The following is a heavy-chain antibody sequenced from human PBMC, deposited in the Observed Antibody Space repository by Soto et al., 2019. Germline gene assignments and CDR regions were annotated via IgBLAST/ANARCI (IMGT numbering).Heavy chain of an antibody. V-gene: IGHV4-59*01. CDR2: VHYSGST. CDR1: GESLNNYY. CDR3: ARGRVPAV. Sequence: LSLTCTVSGESLNNYYWSWIRQPPGKGLEWIGFVHYSGSTGYNPSLKSRVTISVDTSKNQLSLKVTSVTTADTAIYFCARGRVPAVWGQGTLVTVSS. D-gene: IGHD3-10*01. J-gene: IGHJ4*02.